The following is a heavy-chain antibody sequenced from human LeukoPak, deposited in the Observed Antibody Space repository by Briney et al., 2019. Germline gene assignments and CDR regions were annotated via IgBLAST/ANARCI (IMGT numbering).Heavy chain of an antibody. CDR2: ISGSGSTM. D-gene: IGHD2-2*02. Sequence: GGSLRLSCAAPGFTFSGFEMNWVRQAPGKGLEWVSYISGSGSTMYYADSVKGRFTVSRDNAKKLLYLQMNSLRAEDTAVYYCARDPGYCSSTTCYKFFDYWGQGTLVTVSS. V-gene: IGHV3-48*03. CDR3: ARDPGYCSSTTCYKFFDY. J-gene: IGHJ4*02. CDR1: GFTFSGFE.